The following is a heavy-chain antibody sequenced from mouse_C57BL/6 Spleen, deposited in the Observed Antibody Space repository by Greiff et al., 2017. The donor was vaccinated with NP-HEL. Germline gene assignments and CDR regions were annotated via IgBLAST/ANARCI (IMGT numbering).Heavy chain of an antibody. V-gene: IGHV1-69*01. Sequence: QVQLQQPGAELVMPGASVKLSCKASGYTFTSYWMHWVKQRPGPGLEWIGEIDPSDSYTNYNQKFKGKSTLTVDKSSSTAYMQLSSLTSEDSAVYYCARGRYFDVWGTGTTVTVSS. CDR2: IDPSDSYT. CDR1: GYTFTSYW. CDR3: ARGRYFDV. J-gene: IGHJ1*03.